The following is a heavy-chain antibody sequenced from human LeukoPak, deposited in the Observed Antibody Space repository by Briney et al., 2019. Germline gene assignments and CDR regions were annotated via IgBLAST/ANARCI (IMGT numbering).Heavy chain of an antibody. CDR1: GFTFSSYA. CDR2: ISGSGGST. CDR3: AKVTHYDFWSGDPTYYFDY. J-gene: IGHJ4*02. Sequence: GGSLRLSCAASGFTFSSYAMSWVRQAPGKGLEWVSAISGSGGSTYYADSVKGRFTISRDNSKNTLYLQMNSLRAEDTAVYYCAKVTHYDFWSGDPTYYFDYWGQGTLVTVSS. V-gene: IGHV3-23*01. D-gene: IGHD3-3*01.